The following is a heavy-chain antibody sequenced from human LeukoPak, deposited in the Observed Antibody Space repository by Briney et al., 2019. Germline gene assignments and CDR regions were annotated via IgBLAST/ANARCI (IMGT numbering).Heavy chain of an antibody. CDR1: GGSFSGYY. V-gene: IGHV4-34*01. CDR3: ASLWFGGSPDHSPP. CDR2: INHSGST. Sequence: SETLSLTCAVYGGSFSGYYWSWIRQPPGKGLEWIGEINHSGSTNYNPSLKSRVTISVDTSKNQFSLKLSSVTAADTAVYYCASLWFGGSPDHSPPWGQGTLVTVSS. D-gene: IGHD3-10*01. J-gene: IGHJ5*02.